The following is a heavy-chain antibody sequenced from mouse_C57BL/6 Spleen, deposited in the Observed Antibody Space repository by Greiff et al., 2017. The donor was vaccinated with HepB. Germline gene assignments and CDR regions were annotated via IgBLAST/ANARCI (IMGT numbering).Heavy chain of an antibody. Sequence: EVQLQQSGPELVKPGASVKIPCKASGYTFTDYNMDWVKQSHGKSLEWIGDINPNNGGTIYNQKFKGKATLTVDKSSSTAYMELRSLTSEDTAVYYCARRDYYGSRHYFDYWGQGTTLTVSS. V-gene: IGHV1-18*01. D-gene: IGHD1-1*01. J-gene: IGHJ2*01. CDR3: ARRDYYGSRHYFDY. CDR1: GYTFTDYN. CDR2: INPNNGGT.